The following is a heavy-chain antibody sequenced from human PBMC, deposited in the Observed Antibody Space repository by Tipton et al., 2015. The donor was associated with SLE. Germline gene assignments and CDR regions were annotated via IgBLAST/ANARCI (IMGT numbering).Heavy chain of an antibody. CDR3: AGGKDYDFWSGYDRRDASDI. J-gene: IGHJ3*02. Sequence: TLSLTCTVSGGSISSSSYYWGWIRQPPGKGLEWIGSIYYSGSTYYNPSLKSRVTISIDTSKNQFSLKLSSVTAADTSVYYCAGGKDYDFWSGYDRRDASDIWGQGTMVTVSS. D-gene: IGHD3-3*01. CDR2: IYYSGST. V-gene: IGHV4-39*07. CDR1: GGSISSSSYY.